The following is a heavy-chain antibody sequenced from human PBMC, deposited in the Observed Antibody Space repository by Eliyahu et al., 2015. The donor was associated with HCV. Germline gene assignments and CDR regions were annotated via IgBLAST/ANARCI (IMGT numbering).Heavy chain of an antibody. CDR2: INHSGST. CDR1: GGSFSGYY. CDR3: ARGGNYDILSGYPNYYYYYMDV. D-gene: IGHD3-9*01. Sequence: QVQLQQWGAGLLKPSETLSLTCAVHGGSFSGYYWNWTRQPPGKGLEWIGEINHSGSTKYNPSLKSRVTISVDTSKNQFSLKLSSVTAADTAVYYCARGGNYDILSGYPNYYYYYMDVWGKGTTVTVSS. J-gene: IGHJ6*03. V-gene: IGHV4-34*01.